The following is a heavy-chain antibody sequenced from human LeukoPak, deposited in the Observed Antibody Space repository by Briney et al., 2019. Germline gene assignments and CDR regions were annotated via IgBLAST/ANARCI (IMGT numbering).Heavy chain of an antibody. D-gene: IGHD3-3*01. CDR2: IRYDGSNK. Sequence: GGSLRLSCAASVFTFSSHGMHWVRQAPGKGLEGVAFIRYDGSNKYYADSVKGGLTISRDNSKNTLYLPMNSGRDGDSGVYYCGKVRGVVIPPTDYWGQGTLVTVSS. CDR1: VFTFSSHG. CDR3: GKVRGVVIPPTDY. V-gene: IGHV3-30*02. J-gene: IGHJ4*02.